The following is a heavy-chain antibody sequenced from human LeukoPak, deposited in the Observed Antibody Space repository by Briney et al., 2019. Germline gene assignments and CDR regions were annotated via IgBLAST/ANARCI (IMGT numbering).Heavy chain of an antibody. Sequence: GGSLRLSCAASGFTFSSYTMSWVRQAPGKGLGWVSAISGSGGSTYYADSVKGRFTISRDNSKNTLYLQMNSLRAEDTAVYYCAKADYVWGSYRPVDYWGQGTLVTVSS. CDR3: AKADYVWGSYRPVDY. CDR2: ISGSGGST. D-gene: IGHD3-16*02. V-gene: IGHV3-23*01. J-gene: IGHJ4*02. CDR1: GFTFSSYT.